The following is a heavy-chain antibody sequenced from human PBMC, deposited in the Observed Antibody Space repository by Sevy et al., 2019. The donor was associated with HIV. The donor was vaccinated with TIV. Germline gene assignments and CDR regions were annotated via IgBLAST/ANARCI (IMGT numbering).Heavy chain of an antibody. CDR3: ARDRTMTDFDY. CDR1: GFTFSSYW. CDR2: IKQDGSAK. Sequence: GGSLRLSCAASGFTFSSYWMTWVRQAPGKGLEWVANIKQDGSAKYYVDSVKGRFTISRDNAKNSLYLQMNSLRVEDTAIYYCARDRTMTDFDYWGQRTLVTVSS. D-gene: IGHD3-22*01. J-gene: IGHJ4*02. V-gene: IGHV3-7*01.